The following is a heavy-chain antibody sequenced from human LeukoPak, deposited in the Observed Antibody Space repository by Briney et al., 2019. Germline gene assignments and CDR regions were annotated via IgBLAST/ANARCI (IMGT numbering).Heavy chain of an antibody. J-gene: IGHJ5*02. D-gene: IGHD4-17*01. CDR2: MNPNSGGT. CDR3: ASAYGDYVWFDP. Sequence: GASVKVSCKASGYTFTSYDINWVRQATGQGLEWMGWMNPNSGGTNYAQKFQGRVTMTRDTSISTAYMELSRLRSDDTAVYYCASAYGDYVWFDPWGQGTLVTVSS. V-gene: IGHV1-2*02. CDR1: GYTFTSYD.